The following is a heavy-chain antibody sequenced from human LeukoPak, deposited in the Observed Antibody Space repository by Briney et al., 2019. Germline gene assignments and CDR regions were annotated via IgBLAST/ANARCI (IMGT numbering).Heavy chain of an antibody. Sequence: QTGGSLRLSCAASGFTFSSYWMSWVRQAPGKGLEWVANIKQDGSEKYYVDSVKGRFTISRDNAKNSLYLQMNSLRAEDTAVYYCAREGSSGWWNYYYYGMDVWGQGTTVTVSS. D-gene: IGHD6-19*01. J-gene: IGHJ6*02. CDR2: IKQDGSEK. V-gene: IGHV3-7*01. CDR1: GFTFSSYW. CDR3: AREGSSGWWNYYYYGMDV.